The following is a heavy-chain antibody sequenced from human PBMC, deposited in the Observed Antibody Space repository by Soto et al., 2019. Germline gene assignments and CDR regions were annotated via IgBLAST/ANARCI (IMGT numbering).Heavy chain of an antibody. CDR3: ARDFYGGYTYGPGDY. V-gene: IGHV3-7*01. Sequence: GGSLRLSCAASGFMFSAYWMSWVRQAPGKGLEWVANIHGDGGKIYYVDSVKGRFTISRDNARRSLYLQMNSLRAEDTAVYYCARDFYGGYTYGPGDYWGQGALVTVSS. D-gene: IGHD5-18*01. CDR2: IHGDGGKI. CDR1: GFMFSAYW. J-gene: IGHJ4*02.